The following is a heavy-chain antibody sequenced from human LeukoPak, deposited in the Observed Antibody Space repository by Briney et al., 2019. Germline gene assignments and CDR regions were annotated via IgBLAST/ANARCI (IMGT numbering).Heavy chain of an antibody. J-gene: IGHJ5*02. Sequence: ASVNVSCTASGYTFTSYAMHWVRQAPGQRLEWMGWINAGNGNTKYSQKFQGRVTITRDTSASTAYMELSSLRSEDTAVYYCARSYDILTGYYFWSLERYNWFDPWGQGTLVTVSS. D-gene: IGHD3-9*01. CDR2: INAGNGNT. V-gene: IGHV1-3*01. CDR3: ARSYDILTGYYFWSLERYNWFDP. CDR1: GYTFTSYA.